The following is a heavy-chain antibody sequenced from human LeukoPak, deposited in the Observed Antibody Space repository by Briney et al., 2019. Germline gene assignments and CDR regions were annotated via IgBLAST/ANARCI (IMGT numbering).Heavy chain of an antibody. D-gene: IGHD3-22*01. J-gene: IGHJ4*02. CDR3: AKDRYYYDSSGDYYFDY. Sequence: PGGSLRPSCAASGFTFSSYAMSWVRQAPGKGLEWVSAISGSGGSTYYANSVKGRFTISRDNSKNTLYLQMNSLRAEDTAVYYCAKDRYYYDSSGDYYFDYWGQGTLVTVSS. CDR2: ISGSGGST. V-gene: IGHV3-23*01. CDR1: GFTFSSYA.